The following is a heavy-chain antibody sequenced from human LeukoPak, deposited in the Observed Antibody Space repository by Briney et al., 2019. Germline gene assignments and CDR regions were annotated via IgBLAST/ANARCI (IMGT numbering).Heavy chain of an antibody. Sequence: ASVKVSCKASGYTFSTSGISWARQAPGQGLEWMGWISAYNGHTKYAQKFQGRVTMTTDTSTSTAYVELTSLTSDDTAVYYCARDKDLGAVAGTFDYWGQGTLVTVSS. CDR3: ARDKDLGAVAGTFDY. D-gene: IGHD6-19*01. V-gene: IGHV1-18*01. CDR2: ISAYNGHT. J-gene: IGHJ4*02. CDR1: GYTFSTSG.